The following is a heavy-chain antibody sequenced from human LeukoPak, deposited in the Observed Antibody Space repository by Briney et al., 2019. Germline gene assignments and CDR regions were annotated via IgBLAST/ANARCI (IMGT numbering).Heavy chain of an antibody. CDR2: IRLSSGTI. D-gene: IGHD2-2*01. Sequence: SLTLTSLHTDFTPPASPLPPPPQPPPQCLAPVPGIRLSSGTIASADSVKGRFTISRDNAKNSLYLQMNSLRVEDTALYYCAKDLHCSRTNCYGRRPSYYYYGMDVWGQGTTVTVSS. V-gene: IGHV3-9*02. J-gene: IGHJ6*02. CDR1: DFTPPASP. CDR3: AKDLHCSRTNCYGRRPSYYYYGMDV.